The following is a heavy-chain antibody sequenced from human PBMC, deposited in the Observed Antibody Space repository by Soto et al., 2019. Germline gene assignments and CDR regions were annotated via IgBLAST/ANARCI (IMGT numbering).Heavy chain of an antibody. J-gene: IGHJ4*02. D-gene: IGHD6-6*01. CDR2: IYYSGST. V-gene: IGHV4-61*01. CDR1: GGSVSSGSYY. CDR3: AREYSSSPGGPHFDY. Sequence: KTSETLSLTCTVSGGSVSSGSYYWSWIRQPPGKGLEWIGYIYYSGSTNYNPSLKSRVTISVDTSKNQFSLKLSSVTAADTAVYYCAREYSSSPGGPHFDYWGQGTLVTVSS.